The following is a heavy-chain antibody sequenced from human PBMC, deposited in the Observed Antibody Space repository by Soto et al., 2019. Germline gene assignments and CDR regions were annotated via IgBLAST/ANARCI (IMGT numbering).Heavy chain of an antibody. CDR1: GFTFGDYA. Sequence: GGSLRLSCTASGFTFGDYAMSWVRQAPGKGLEWVGFIRSKAYGGTTEYAASVKGRFTISRDDSKSIAYLQMNSLKTEDTAVYYCTRGYDSFGYWGQGTLVTVSS. J-gene: IGHJ4*02. D-gene: IGHD3-22*01. CDR3: TRGYDSFGY. V-gene: IGHV3-49*04. CDR2: IRSKAYGGTT.